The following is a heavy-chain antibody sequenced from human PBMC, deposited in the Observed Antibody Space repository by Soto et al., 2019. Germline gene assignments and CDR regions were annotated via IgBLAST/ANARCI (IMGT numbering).Heavy chain of an antibody. CDR1: GYTFTSYG. CDR2: ISAYNGNT. J-gene: IGHJ4*02. D-gene: IGHD4-17*01. V-gene: IGHV1-18*01. Sequence: ASVKVSCKASGYTFTSYGISWVLQAPGQGLEWMGWISAYNGNTNYAQKLQGRVTMTTDTSTSTAYMELRSLRSDDTAVYYCARVTVTTVMVDYWGQGTLVTVSS. CDR3: ARVTVTTVMVDY.